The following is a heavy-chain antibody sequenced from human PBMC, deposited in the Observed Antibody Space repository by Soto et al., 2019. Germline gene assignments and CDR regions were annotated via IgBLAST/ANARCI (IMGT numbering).Heavy chain of an antibody. CDR1: GFTVSSNH. CDR3: ARDKGVGAYADAFDI. V-gene: IGHV3-66*01. D-gene: IGHD1-26*01. Sequence: EVQLVESGGGLVQPGGSLRLSCAASGFTVSSNHMSWVRQAPGKGQAWVSVIYSGGNTYYAGSVKGRFTISRDNSKNTLYLQMNSLRAEDTAVYFCARDKGVGAYADAFDIWGQGTMVSVSS. J-gene: IGHJ3*02. CDR2: IYSGGNT.